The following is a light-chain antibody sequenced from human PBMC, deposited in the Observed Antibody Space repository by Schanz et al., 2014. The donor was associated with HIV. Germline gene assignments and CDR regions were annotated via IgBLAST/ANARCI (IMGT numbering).Light chain of an antibody. J-gene: IGLJ2*01. V-gene: IGLV2-14*03. Sequence: QSVLTQPASVSGSPGQSITISCTGSSSVLGGYNYLSWYQHRPGQAPKLMIYDVNDRPSGVSNRFSGSKSGNTASLTISGLQPEDEADYYCSSYTSINTLDVIFGGGTKLTVL. CDR1: SSVLGGYNY. CDR2: DVN. CDR3: SSYTSINTLDVI.